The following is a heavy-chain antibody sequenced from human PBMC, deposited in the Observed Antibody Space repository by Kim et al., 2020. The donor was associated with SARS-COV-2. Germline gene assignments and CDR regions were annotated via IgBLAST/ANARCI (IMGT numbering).Heavy chain of an antibody. J-gene: IGHJ6*02. Sequence: ASVKVSCKASGYTFTSYGISWVRQAPGQGLEWMGWISAYNGNTNYAQKLQGRVTMTTDTSTSTAYMELRSLRSDDTAVYYCAGDCSSTSCHNYYYYGMDVWGQGATVTVSS. CDR3: AGDCSSTSCHNYYYYGMDV. CDR1: GYTFTSYG. D-gene: IGHD2-2*01. CDR2: ISAYNGNT. V-gene: IGHV1-18*01.